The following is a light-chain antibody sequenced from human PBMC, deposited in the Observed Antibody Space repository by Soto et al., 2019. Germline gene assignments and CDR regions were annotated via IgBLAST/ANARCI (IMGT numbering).Light chain of an antibody. CDR3: QQYSSSSPT. Sequence: IQMTQSPSTLSASVGDRVTITCRASQSISSWLAWYQQKPGKAPKLLIYGASSLESGVPSRFSGSGSVTEFKLTIDSLQPDYFATDYCQQYSSSSPTVGQGTKLEIK. V-gene: IGKV1-5*01. CDR2: GAS. CDR1: QSISSW. J-gene: IGKJ2*01.